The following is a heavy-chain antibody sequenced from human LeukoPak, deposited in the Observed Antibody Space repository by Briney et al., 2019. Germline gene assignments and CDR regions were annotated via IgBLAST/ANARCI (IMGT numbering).Heavy chain of an antibody. D-gene: IGHD1-7*01. CDR3: ARTLTGTTSDFDY. Sequence: ASVKVSCKASGYTFTGYYMHWVRQAPGQGLEWMGWINPNSGGTNYAQKFQGRVTMTRDTSISTAYMELSRLRSDDTAVYYCARTLTGTTSDFDYWGQGTLVTVSS. CDR1: GYTFTGYY. V-gene: IGHV1-2*02. J-gene: IGHJ4*02. CDR2: INPNSGGT.